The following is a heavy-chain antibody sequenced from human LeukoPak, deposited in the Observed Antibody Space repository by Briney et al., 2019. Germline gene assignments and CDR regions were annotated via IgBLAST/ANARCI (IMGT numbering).Heavy chain of an antibody. CDR3: AKGVPVVYYYGSGKGYFDY. CDR2: ISYDGSNK. CDR1: GFTFSSYG. D-gene: IGHD3-10*01. J-gene: IGHJ4*02. Sequence: PGGSLRLSCAASGFTFSSYGMHWVRQAPGKGLEWVAVISYDGSNKYYADSVKGRFTISRDNSKNTLYLEMNSLRAEDRAVYYCAKGVPVVYYYGSGKGYFDYWGQGTLVTVSS. V-gene: IGHV3-30*18.